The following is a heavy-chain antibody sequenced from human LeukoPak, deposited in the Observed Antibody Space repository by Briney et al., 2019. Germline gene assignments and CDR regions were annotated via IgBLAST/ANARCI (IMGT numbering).Heavy chain of an antibody. J-gene: IGHJ4*02. CDR2: IYSGGST. D-gene: IGHD1-26*01. Sequence: GGSLRLSCAAYGFTVSSNYMSWVRQAPGKGLEWVSVIYSGGSTYYADSVKGRFTISRDNSKNTLYLQMNSLRAEDTAVYYCAKRPREGVGTTLDYWGKGTLVTVPS. CDR3: AKRPREGVGTTLDY. V-gene: IGHV3-53*01. CDR1: GFTVSSNY.